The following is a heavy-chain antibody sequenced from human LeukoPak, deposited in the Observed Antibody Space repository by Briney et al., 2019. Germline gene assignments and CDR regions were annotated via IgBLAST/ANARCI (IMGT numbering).Heavy chain of an antibody. CDR3: AKDGVRYYSGGSCPVDY. D-gene: IGHD2-15*01. CDR2: ISGSGGST. CDR1: EFTFSSYA. V-gene: IGHV3-23*01. J-gene: IGHJ4*02. Sequence: GGSLRLSCAASEFTFSSYAMSWVRQAPRKGLEWVSAISGSGGSTYYADPVKGRFTISRDNSKNTLYLQMNSLRAEDTAVYYCAKDGVRYYSGGSCPVDYWGQGTLVTVSS.